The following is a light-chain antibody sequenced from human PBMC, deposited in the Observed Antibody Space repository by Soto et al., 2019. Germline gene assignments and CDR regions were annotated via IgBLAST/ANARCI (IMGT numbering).Light chain of an antibody. J-gene: IGKJ1*01. CDR2: DAS. CDR1: QSLKNY. CDR3: QQRSSWPRT. Sequence: EIVLTQSPATLSSSPGERATLSCRASQSLKNYLAWYQQKPGQAPRLLIYDASNRATGIPARFSGSGSGTDFTLTISSLEPEDFAVYYCQQRSSWPRTFGQGTKVEIK. V-gene: IGKV3-11*01.